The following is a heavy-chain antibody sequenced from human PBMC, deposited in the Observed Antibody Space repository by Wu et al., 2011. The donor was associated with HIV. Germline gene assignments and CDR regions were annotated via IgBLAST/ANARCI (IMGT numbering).Heavy chain of an antibody. V-gene: IGHV1-69*14. D-gene: IGHD4-11*01. Sequence: QVQLVQSGAEVKKPGSSVKVSCKASGGTFNSYSISWVRQAPGQGLEWMGGIIPMFGTAKYAQKFQGRVTITADKSTSTAYMELSSLRSEDTAVYYCARGSTSRTYGTTPDYYYYYMDVWGKGTTVTVSS. CDR2: IIPMFGTA. CDR3: ARGSTSRTYGTTPDYYYYYMDV. CDR1: GGTFNSYS. J-gene: IGHJ6*03.